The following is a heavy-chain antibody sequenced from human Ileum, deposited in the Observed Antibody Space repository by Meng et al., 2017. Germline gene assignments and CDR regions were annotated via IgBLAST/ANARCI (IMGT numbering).Heavy chain of an antibody. V-gene: IGHV3-7*01. CDR3: ARSTHSSASE. Sequence: GESLKISCAASGFTFSNYWMSWVRQAPGKGLEWVAHIKPDGSEKFYVDSVKGRFTTSRDNAKSSLYLQMSSLRPGDTAVYYCARSTHSSASEWGQGTLVTVSS. CDR1: GFTFSNYW. J-gene: IGHJ4*02. D-gene: IGHD6-19*01. CDR2: IKPDGSEK.